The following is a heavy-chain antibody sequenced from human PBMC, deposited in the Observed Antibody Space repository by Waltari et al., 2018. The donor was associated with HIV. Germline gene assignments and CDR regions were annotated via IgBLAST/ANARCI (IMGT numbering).Heavy chain of an antibody. Sequence: QVQLVQSGAEVKKPGASVKVSCKASGYTFTDYYIHWVRRAPGQGVEWMGWINHKPGGTNYAQTFQGRVSMTRASSINTAFMELYRLRFDDTAIYYCARDGDVGSTDYWGQGTLVTVSS. V-gene: IGHV1-2*02. D-gene: IGHD1-26*01. CDR2: INHKPGGT. CDR1: GYTFTDYY. CDR3: ARDGDVGSTDY. J-gene: IGHJ4*02.